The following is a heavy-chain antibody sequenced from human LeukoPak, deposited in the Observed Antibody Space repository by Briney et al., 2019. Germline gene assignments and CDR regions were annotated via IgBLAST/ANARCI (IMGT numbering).Heavy chain of an antibody. D-gene: IGHD6-13*01. CDR2: IYYSGST. CDR3: ARGSSSWRDAFDI. CDR1: GGSISSSSYY. Sequence: SETLSLTCTVSGGSISSSSYYWGWIRQPPGKGLEWIGSIYYSGSTYYNPSLKSRVTISVDTSKNQFSLKLSSVTAADTAVYYCARGSSSWRDAFDIWGQGTMVTVPS. J-gene: IGHJ3*02. V-gene: IGHV4-39*07.